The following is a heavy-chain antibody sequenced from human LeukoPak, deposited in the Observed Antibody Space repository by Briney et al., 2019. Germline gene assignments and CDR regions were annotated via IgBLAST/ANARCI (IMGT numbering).Heavy chain of an antibody. V-gene: IGHV3-7*03. D-gene: IGHD6-19*01. CDR3: ARGWDIAVAGAFDY. CDR1: GFTFSNYW. Sequence: GGSLRLSCAASGFTFSNYWMSWVRQAPGKGLEWVANIKVDGSEKYYLDSVKGRFTISRDNAKNSVYLQMNSLRTEDTAVYYCARGWDIAVAGAFDYWGQGTLVTVSS. J-gene: IGHJ4*02. CDR2: IKVDGSEK.